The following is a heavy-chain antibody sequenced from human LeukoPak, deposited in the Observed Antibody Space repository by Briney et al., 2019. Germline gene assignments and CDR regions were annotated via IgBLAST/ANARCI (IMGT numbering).Heavy chain of an antibody. D-gene: IGHD3-16*01. Sequence: KPSETLSLTCTVSGGSICSYYWSWMRQPPGKGLEWSGYIYYSRSSNYNPSLKSRVTISDDTSKKQFSLKLSSITDAETALYCCARHGCVLIFYYWGQGDLVTVSS. V-gene: IGHV4-59*01. J-gene: IGHJ4*02. CDR3: ARHGCVLIFYY. CDR1: GGSICSYY. CDR2: IYYSRSS.